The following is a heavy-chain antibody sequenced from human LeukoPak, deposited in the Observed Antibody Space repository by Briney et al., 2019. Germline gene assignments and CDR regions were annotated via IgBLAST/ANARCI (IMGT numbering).Heavy chain of an antibody. CDR3: ARDGGVGATLHQYYYMDV. V-gene: IGHV1-18*01. J-gene: IGHJ6*03. Sequence: ASVKVSCKASGFTFTNYGLSWVRQAPGQGLEWMGWISGYNGNTKYARNIQDRVTMTTDTSTSTAYMELRSLESDDTAVYYCARDGGVGATLHQYYYMDVWGKGTPVTVSS. CDR2: ISGYNGNT. CDR1: GFTFTNYG. D-gene: IGHD1-26*01.